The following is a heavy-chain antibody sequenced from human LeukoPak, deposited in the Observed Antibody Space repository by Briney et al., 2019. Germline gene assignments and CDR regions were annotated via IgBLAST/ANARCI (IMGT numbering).Heavy chain of an antibody. CDR3: AKELSGSGWIFDY. CDR1: GFTFSNYA. Sequence: GGSLRLSCAASGFTFSNYAMSWVRPTPGKGLEWGSSIGGSGVTTSYADSVQGRFTISRDNSKNTLYLQMTSLRAEDTALYYCAKELSGSGWIFDYWGQGTLVTVSS. CDR2: IGGSGVTT. D-gene: IGHD6-19*01. V-gene: IGHV3-23*01. J-gene: IGHJ4*02.